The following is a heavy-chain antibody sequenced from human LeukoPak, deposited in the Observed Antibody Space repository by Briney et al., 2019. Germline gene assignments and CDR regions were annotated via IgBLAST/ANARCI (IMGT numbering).Heavy chain of an antibody. D-gene: IGHD2-8*01. CDR1: GVTFSNHA. CDR3: AKTQFYYTIHANGVVS. Sequence: GSLRLSCEPSGVTFSNHAMHWVSQAPGKGLEWDSVISNTSDVTAYAASVKSRCTISRDSSKNTLYMQIKSRRPEDTAIYYCAKTQFYYTIHANGVVSWGQGALVTVSS. V-gene: IGHV3-23*01. J-gene: IGHJ4*02. CDR2: ISNTSDVT.